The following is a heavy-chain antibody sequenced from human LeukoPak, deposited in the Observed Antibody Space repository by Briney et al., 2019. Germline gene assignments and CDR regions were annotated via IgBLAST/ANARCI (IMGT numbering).Heavy chain of an antibody. CDR2: ITGDDYT. Sequence: LSLTCAVSGGSTSSGGYSWSWVRQAPGKGLEWVSSITGDDYTFYAASVKGQFTISRDNSKNTLYLQMSSLRVEDSAIYFCARETLDRRLALDIWGQGTRVSVSS. J-gene: IGHJ3*02. CDR3: ARETLDRRLALDI. D-gene: IGHD1-1*01. CDR1: GGSTSSGGYS. V-gene: IGHV3-23*01.